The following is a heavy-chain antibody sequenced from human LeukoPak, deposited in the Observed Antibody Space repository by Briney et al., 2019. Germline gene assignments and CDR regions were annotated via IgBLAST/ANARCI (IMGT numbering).Heavy chain of an antibody. D-gene: IGHD3-10*02. CDR3: AELGITMIGGV. V-gene: IGHV3-21*01. J-gene: IGHJ6*04. CDR1: GFTFSSYN. CDR2: ISTSSNYI. Sequence: GGSLRLSCAASGFTFSSYNMNWVRQAPGKGLEWVSSISTSSNYIYYANSVKGRFTISRDNAKNSLYLQMNSLRAEDTAVYYCAELGITMIGGVWGKGTTVTISS.